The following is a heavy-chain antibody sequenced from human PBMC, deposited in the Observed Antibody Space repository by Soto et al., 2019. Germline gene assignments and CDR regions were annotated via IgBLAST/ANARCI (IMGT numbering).Heavy chain of an antibody. CDR1: CGSFSGYY. D-gene: IGHD6-13*01. Sequence: SETLSLTCAVYCGSFSGYYWSWIRQPPGKGLEWIGEINHSGSTNYNPSLKSRVTISVDSSKNQLSLNLSSVTAADTAVYYCARGGKQQLVRTYNWFDPWGQGTPVTVSS. CDR2: INHSGST. V-gene: IGHV4-34*01. J-gene: IGHJ5*02. CDR3: ARGGKQQLVRTYNWFDP.